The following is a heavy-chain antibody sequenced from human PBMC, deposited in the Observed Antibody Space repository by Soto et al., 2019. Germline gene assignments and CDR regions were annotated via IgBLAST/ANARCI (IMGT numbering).Heavy chain of an antibody. J-gene: IGHJ6*02. V-gene: IGHV3-74*01. D-gene: IGHD3-3*01. CDR3: ASIDFWSGMDV. CDR2: INSDGSTT. Sequence: EVQLVESGGGLLQPGGSLRLSCAASGFTFSNYWMNWVRQAPGKGLVWVSRINSDGSTTNYADSVKGRFTISRDNAKNTRHLQMNSLRADDTAVYYCASIDFWSGMDVGGQGTTVTVSS. CDR1: GFTFSNYW.